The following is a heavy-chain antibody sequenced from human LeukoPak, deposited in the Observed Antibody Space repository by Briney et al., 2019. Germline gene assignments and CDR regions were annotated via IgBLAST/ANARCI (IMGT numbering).Heavy chain of an antibody. CDR1: DYSIRSGYY. D-gene: IGHD4-23*01. V-gene: IGHV4-38-2*02. CDR2: IYHSGST. J-gene: IGHJ4*02. Sequence: SETLSLTCIVSDYSIRSGYYWGWIRQPPGKGLEWIGNIYHSGSTYYNPSLKSRVTISVDTSKNQFSLKLSSVTAADTAVYYCARLDYGGPRGNYFDYWGQGTLVTVSS. CDR3: ARLDYGGPRGNYFDY.